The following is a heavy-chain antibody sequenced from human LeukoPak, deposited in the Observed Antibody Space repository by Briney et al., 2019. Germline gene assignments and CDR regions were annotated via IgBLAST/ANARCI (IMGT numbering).Heavy chain of an antibody. CDR2: ISSNGGST. CDR1: GFTFSSYA. D-gene: IGHD1-7*01. J-gene: IGHJ4*02. V-gene: IGHV3-64D*09. CDR3: VKSRSLAGTTDYFDY. Sequence: GGSLKLSCSASGFTFSSYAMHWVRQAPGKGLEYVSAISSNGGSTYYADSVKGRFTISRDNSKNTLYLQMSSLRAEDTAVYYCVKSRSLAGTTDYFDYWGQGTLVTVSS.